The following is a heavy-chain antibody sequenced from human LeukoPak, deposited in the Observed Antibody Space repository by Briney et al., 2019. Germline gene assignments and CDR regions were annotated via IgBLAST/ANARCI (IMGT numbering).Heavy chain of an antibody. CDR3: ARDGDYYDSSGYTFDY. CDR1: GYTLTNYY. J-gene: IGHJ4*02. Sequence: ASVKVSCKAPGYTLTNYYMHWVRQAPGQGLEWMGIINTSGGSTSYAQKFQCRVTMTRDTSTSTVYMELSSLRSEDTAVYYCARDGDYYDSSGYTFDYWGQGTLVTVSS. CDR2: INTSGGST. D-gene: IGHD3-22*01. V-gene: IGHV1-46*01.